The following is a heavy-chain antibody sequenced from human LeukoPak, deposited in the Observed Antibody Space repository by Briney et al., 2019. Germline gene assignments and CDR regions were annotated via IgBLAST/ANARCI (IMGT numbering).Heavy chain of an antibody. Sequence: GGSLRLSCVASGFTFSDARMSWVRQAPGKGLEWVGRIKSKIDGGTIDYAAPVKGRFTISRDDSRNTLYLQMNSLKTEDTAVYYCTTRRQDGCWGQGTLVTVS. D-gene: IGHD6-25*01. V-gene: IGHV3-15*01. J-gene: IGHJ4*02. CDR2: IKSKIDGGTI. CDR3: TTRRQDGC. CDR1: GFTFSDAR.